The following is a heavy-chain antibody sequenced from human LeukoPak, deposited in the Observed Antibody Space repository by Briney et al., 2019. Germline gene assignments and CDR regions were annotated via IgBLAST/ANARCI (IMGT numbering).Heavy chain of an antibody. CDR3: VSRACTITACYVASWRCFDH. CDR2: INEGGSEK. Sequence: PGGSLRLSCEASGLTFSRYWLTWVRQAPGKGLEWVANINEGGSEKNYVDSVKGRFTISRDNAKSSLYLQMNNLRDDDTAVYHCVSRACTITACYVASWRCFDHWGQGTPATVSS. J-gene: IGHJ4*02. D-gene: IGHD2-2*01. V-gene: IGHV3-7*03. CDR1: GLTFSRYW.